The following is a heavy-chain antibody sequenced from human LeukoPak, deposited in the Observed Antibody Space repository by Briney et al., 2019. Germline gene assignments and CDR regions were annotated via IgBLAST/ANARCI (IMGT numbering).Heavy chain of an antibody. Sequence: SETLSLTCTVSGGSISSYYWSWIRQPPGKGLEWIGYVYYSGSTNYNPSLKSRVTISVDTSKNQFSLKLSSVTAADTAVYYCARYSSGWTGPAGPLGFDPWGQGTLVTVSS. CDR3: ARYSSGWTGPAGPLGFDP. D-gene: IGHD6-19*01. V-gene: IGHV4-59*01. CDR2: VYYSGST. CDR1: GGSISSYY. J-gene: IGHJ5*02.